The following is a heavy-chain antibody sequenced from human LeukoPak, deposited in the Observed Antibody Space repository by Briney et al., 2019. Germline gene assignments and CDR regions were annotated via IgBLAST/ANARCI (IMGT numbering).Heavy chain of an antibody. CDR1: GFTFSNSA. Sequence: PGGSLRLSCAASGFTFSNSAMNWVRQAPGKGLEWVSAISRSGGSTYYADSVKGRFTISRDNSKDTLYLQMNSLRAEDTALYYCVSTEREQVWLPRFPIWGQGALVTVSS. V-gene: IGHV3-23*01. J-gene: IGHJ4*02. CDR3: VSTEREQVWLPRFPI. CDR2: ISRSGGST. D-gene: IGHD5-18*01.